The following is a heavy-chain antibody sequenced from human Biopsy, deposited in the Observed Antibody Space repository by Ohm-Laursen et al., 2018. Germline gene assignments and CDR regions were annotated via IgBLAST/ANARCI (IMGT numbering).Heavy chain of an antibody. J-gene: IGHJ4*01. D-gene: IGHD1-14*01. Sequence: GASVKVSCKSSRVTFISYAVSWVRQAPGQGLEWMGGIIPMFGTTNYAQKFQGRLSITADKSTTAAYLELSGLRSEDTAVYYCASHVTYNFNGGLDYWGHGTLVTVSS. V-gene: IGHV1-69*06. CDR1: RVTFISYA. CDR2: IIPMFGTT. CDR3: ASHVTYNFNGGLDY.